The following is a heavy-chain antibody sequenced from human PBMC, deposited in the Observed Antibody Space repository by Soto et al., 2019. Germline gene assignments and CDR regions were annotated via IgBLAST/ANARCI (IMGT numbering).Heavy chain of an antibody. CDR1: GFSLSTNGVG. J-gene: IGHJ4*02. CDR2: VYWNDDK. V-gene: IGHV2-5*01. Sequence: QITLKESGPTLVKPTQTLTLTCTVSGFSLSTNGVGVGWIRQPPGKALEWLAIVYWNDDKRYSPSLESRLTIDRDASKNQVVLTMTNIDPVDTATYYCAHRHFNKVAYLDYWGQGTLVTVSS. CDR3: AHRHFNKVAYLDY.